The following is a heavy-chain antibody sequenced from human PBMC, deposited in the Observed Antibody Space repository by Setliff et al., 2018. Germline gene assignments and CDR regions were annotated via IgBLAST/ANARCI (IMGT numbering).Heavy chain of an antibody. CDR2: INHSGST. D-gene: IGHD6-6*01. V-gene: IGHV4-34*01. CDR1: GGSFSGYY. Sequence: PSETLSLTCAVYGGSFSGYYWSWIRQPPGRGLEWIGEINHSGSTNYNPSLKSRVTISVDTSKNQFSLKLSSVTAADTAVYYCARDLYSSSSGGFYYYYYYMDVWGKGTTVTVSS. J-gene: IGHJ6*03. CDR3: ARDLYSSSSGGFYYYYYYMDV.